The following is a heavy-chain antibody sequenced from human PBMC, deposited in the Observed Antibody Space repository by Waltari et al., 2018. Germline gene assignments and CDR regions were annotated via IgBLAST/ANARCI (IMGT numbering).Heavy chain of an antibody. J-gene: IGHJ5*02. CDR1: GYSISSGYY. Sequence: QVQLQESGPGLVKPSETLSLTCAVSGYSISSGYYWGWIRQPPGKGLEWIGSIYHSGGTDYNPSLKSRVTISVDTSKNQFSLKLSSVTAADTAVYYCARDPGQGVPIGNWFDPWGQGTLVTVSS. V-gene: IGHV4-38-2*02. CDR2: IYHSGGT. D-gene: IGHD2-2*01. CDR3: ARDPGQGVPIGNWFDP.